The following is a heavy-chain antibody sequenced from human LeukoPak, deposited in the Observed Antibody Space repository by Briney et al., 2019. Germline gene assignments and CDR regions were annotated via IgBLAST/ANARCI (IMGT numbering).Heavy chain of an antibody. CDR3: ARATYYYDSSGYYYDYYYGMDV. V-gene: IGHV1-8*01. CDR2: MNPNSGNT. Sequence: ASVKVSCKASGYTFTSYDINWVRQATGQGLEWMGWMNPNSGNTGYAQKFQGRVTITRNTSISTAYMELSSLRSEDTAVYYCARATYYYDSSGYYYDYYYGMDVWGQGTTVTVSS. J-gene: IGHJ6*02. CDR1: GYTFTSYD. D-gene: IGHD3-22*01.